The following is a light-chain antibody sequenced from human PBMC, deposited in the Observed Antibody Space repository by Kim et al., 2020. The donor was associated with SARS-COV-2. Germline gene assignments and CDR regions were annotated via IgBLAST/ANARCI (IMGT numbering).Light chain of an antibody. CDR1: SSNIGAGYD. CDR2: GNS. J-gene: IGLJ2*01. CDR3: QSYDSSLSGVV. V-gene: IGLV1-40*01. Sequence: RVTCSCTGRSSNIGAGYDVHWYQQLPGPAPNRLIYGNSHRPSGVPDLFSGSKSGTSASLAITGLQAEDEADYYCQSYDSSLSGVVFGGGTQLTVL.